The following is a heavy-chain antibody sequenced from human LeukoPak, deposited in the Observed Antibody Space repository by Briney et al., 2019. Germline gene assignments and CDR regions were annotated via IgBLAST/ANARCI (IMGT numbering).Heavy chain of an antibody. J-gene: IGHJ4*02. CDR1: GGTFISYA. D-gene: IGHD5-18*01. CDR3: ARDLSGYGNEGPFDY. CDR2: IIPILSIA. Sequence: ASVKVSCKASGGTFISYAISWVRQAPGQGLEWMGRIIPILSIANYAQKFQGRVTITADKSTSTAYMELSSLRSEDTAVYYCARDLSGYGNEGPFDYWGQGTLVTVSS. V-gene: IGHV1-69*04.